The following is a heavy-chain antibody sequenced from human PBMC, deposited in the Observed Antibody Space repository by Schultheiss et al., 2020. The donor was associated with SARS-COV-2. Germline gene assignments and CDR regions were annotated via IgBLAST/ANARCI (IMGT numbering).Heavy chain of an antibody. CDR1: GGSFSGYY. Sequence: SETLSLTCAVYGGSFSGYYWSWIRQPPGKGLEWIGEINHSGSTNYNPSLKSRVTISVDTSKNQFSLKLSSVTAADTAVYYCARDDYGGNFHYWGQGTLVTVSS. V-gene: IGHV4-34*01. CDR3: ARDDYGGNFHY. J-gene: IGHJ4*02. D-gene: IGHD4-23*01. CDR2: INHSGST.